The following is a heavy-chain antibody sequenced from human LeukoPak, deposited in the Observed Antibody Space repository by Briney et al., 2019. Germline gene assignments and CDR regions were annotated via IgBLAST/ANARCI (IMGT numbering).Heavy chain of an antibody. CDR2: IYTSGST. V-gene: IGHV4-61*02. CDR1: GGSISSGSYY. CDR3: AGEDFWSGYPYYYYYYMDV. J-gene: IGHJ6*03. D-gene: IGHD3-3*01. Sequence: SQTLSLTCTVSGGSISSGSYYWSWIRQPAWKGLEWIGRIYTSGSTNYNPSLKSRVTISVDTSKNQFSLKLSSVTAADTAVYHCAGEDFWSGYPYYYYYYMDVWGKGTTVTVSS.